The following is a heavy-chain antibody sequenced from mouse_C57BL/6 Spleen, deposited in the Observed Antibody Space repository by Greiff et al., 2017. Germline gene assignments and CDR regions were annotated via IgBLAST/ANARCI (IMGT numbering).Heavy chain of an antibody. Sequence: VKLMESGPELVKPGASVKISCKASGYAFSSSWMNWVKQRPGKGLEWIGRIYPGDGDTNYNGKFKGKATLTADKSSSTAYMQLSSLTSEDSAVSFCARTYYSNYGAFDYWGQGTTLTVSS. J-gene: IGHJ2*01. V-gene: IGHV1-82*01. CDR2: IYPGDGDT. CDR1: GYAFSSSW. CDR3: ARTYYSNYGAFDY. D-gene: IGHD2-5*01.